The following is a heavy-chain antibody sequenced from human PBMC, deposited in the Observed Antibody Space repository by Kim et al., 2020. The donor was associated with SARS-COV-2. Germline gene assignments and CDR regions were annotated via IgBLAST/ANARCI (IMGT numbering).Heavy chain of an antibody. V-gene: IGHV3-30*18. Sequence: GGSLRLSCAASGFTFSSYGMHWVRQAPGKGLEWVAVISYDGSNKYYADSVKGRFTISRDNSKNTLYLQMNSLRAEDTAVYYCAKDFVVFRQHGYMDVWGKGTTVTVSS. CDR3: AKDFVVFRQHGYMDV. J-gene: IGHJ6*03. CDR1: GFTFSSYG. D-gene: IGHD2-2*01. CDR2: ISYDGSNK.